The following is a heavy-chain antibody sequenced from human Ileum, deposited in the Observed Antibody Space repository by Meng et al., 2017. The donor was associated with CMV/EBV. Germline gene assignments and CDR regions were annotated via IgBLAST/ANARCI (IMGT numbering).Heavy chain of an antibody. J-gene: IGHJ4*02. V-gene: IGHV3-7*01. CDR2: IKEDGSEK. CDR3: ESIGYCSGGSCYSGPY. CDR1: GITFSWYW. D-gene: IGHD2-15*01. Sequence: GGSLRLSCVDSGITFSWYWMNWVRQAPGKGLEWVANIKEDGSEKNYVDSVRGRFTISRDNAKKSLYLQMNSLRVEDTALYYCESIGYCSGGSCYSGPYWGQGTLVTVSS.